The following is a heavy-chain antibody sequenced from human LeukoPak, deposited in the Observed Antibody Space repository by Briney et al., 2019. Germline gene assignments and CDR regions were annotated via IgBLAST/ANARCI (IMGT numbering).Heavy chain of an antibody. CDR1: GYTFTSYD. D-gene: IGHD1-26*01. CDR2: MNPNSGNT. J-gene: IGHJ4*02. V-gene: IGHV1-8*03. CDR3: ARDGVVGAQDY. Sequence: ASVKVSCKASGYTFTSYDINWVRQATGQGLEWMGWMNPNSGNTGYAQKFQGRVTITRNTSISTACMALSSLRSEDTAVYYCARDGVVGAQDYWGQGTLVTVSS.